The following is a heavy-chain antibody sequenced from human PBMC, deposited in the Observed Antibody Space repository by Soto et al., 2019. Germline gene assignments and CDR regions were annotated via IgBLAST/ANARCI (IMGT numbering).Heavy chain of an antibody. V-gene: IGHV3-23*01. CDR1: GFTFRSYA. Sequence: GGSLRLSCAASGFTFRSYAMTWVRQAPGKGLEWVSSISGSGFSTYYADSVKGRFTISRDNSKNTLSLQMNSLRAEDTAEYYCAKTVEMATIWDYYYGMDVWGQGTTVTVSS. CDR2: ISGSGFST. D-gene: IGHD5-12*01. CDR3: AKTVEMATIWDYYYGMDV. J-gene: IGHJ6*02.